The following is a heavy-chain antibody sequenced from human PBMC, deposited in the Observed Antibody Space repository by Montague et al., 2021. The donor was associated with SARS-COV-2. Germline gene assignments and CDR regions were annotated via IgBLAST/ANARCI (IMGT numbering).Heavy chain of an antibody. D-gene: IGHD3-22*01. J-gene: IGHJ4*02. CDR2: IYHTGNT. Sequence: SETLSLTCGVSGASVTSTNWRCSVRQPTGKVLEWIGEIYHTGNTNNSSLLNNRVFISLDKSKNQLSLRLNSVTAADTAVYYCASPKEVSGYYRPFDYWGQGILVTVSS. V-gene: IGHV4-4*02. CDR3: ASPKEVSGYYRPFDY. CDR1: GASVTSTNW.